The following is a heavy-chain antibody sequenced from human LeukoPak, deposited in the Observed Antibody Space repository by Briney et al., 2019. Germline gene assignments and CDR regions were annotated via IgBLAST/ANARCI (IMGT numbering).Heavy chain of an antibody. CDR3: ARDAPPPAWAAPLYYYYYMDV. CDR1: GFTFKNNW. D-gene: IGHD2-15*01. Sequence: GGSLRLSCAASGFTFKNNWMAWVRQAPGKGLEWLANIKEDGSVKNYVDSVKGRFTISRDNAKNSLYLQMNSLRAEDTAVYYCARDAPPPAWAAPLYYYYYMDVWGKGTTVTVSS. J-gene: IGHJ6*03. CDR2: IKEDGSVK. V-gene: IGHV3-7*01.